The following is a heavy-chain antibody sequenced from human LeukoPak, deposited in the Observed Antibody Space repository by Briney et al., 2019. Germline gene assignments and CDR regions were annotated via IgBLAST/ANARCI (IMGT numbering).Heavy chain of an antibody. Sequence: TEILSLTCTVSGDSISSNSYYWGWTRQPPGKGLEWIGSIYYSGASYYNPSLKSRVIISVDTSKNQFSLKLSSVTAADTAVFYCARHYYDSSGYYLEGFDIWGQGTMVTVSS. CDR3: ARHYYDSSGYYLEGFDI. J-gene: IGHJ3*02. V-gene: IGHV4-39*01. CDR1: GDSISSNSYY. CDR2: IYYSGAS. D-gene: IGHD3-22*01.